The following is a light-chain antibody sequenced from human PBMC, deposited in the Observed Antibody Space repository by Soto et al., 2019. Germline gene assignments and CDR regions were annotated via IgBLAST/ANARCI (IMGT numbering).Light chain of an antibody. CDR3: QQYYYWPPYT. CDR2: GAS. CDR1: QSVGTN. V-gene: IGKV3-15*01. Sequence: EIVMPQSQATLSVSPGERATLSCRASQSVGTNLVWYQHKPGQAPRPLIYGASIRATGIPARFSASGSGTEFTLTISSLQSEDSAVYFCQQYYYWPPYTFGQGTKVDIK. J-gene: IGKJ2*01.